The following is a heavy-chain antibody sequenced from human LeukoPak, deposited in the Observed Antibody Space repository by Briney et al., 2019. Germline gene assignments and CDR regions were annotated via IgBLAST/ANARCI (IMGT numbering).Heavy chain of an antibody. J-gene: IGHJ4*02. CDR1: GYTFTGYY. Sequence: ASVKDSCKASGYTFTGYYMHWVRQAPGQGLEWMGWINPNSGGTNYAQKFQGRVTMTRDTSISTVYMELSSLKSDDTAVYYCARSSSSRDSDFDYWGQGTLVTVSS. V-gene: IGHV1-2*02. D-gene: IGHD6-19*01. CDR2: INPNSGGT. CDR3: ARSSSSRDSDFDY.